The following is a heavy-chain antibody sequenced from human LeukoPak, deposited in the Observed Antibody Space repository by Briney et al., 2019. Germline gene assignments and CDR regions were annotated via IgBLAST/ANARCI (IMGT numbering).Heavy chain of an antibody. CDR2: ISYDGSNK. V-gene: IGHV3-30*09. D-gene: IGHD3-22*01. Sequence: GRSLRLSCAASGFTFSSYAMHWVRQAPGKGLEWVAVISYDGSNKYYADSVKGRFAISRDNSKNTLYLQMNSLRAEDTAVYYCAREGYYYDSSGYYYAFDIWGQGTMVTVSS. CDR1: GFTFSSYA. CDR3: AREGYYYDSSGYYYAFDI. J-gene: IGHJ3*02.